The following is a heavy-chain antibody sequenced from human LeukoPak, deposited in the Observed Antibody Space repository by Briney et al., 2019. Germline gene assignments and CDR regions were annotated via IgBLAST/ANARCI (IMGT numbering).Heavy chain of an antibody. D-gene: IGHD3-10*01. CDR2: ISYDGGDK. V-gene: IGHV3-30*18. J-gene: IGHJ4*02. CDR1: GFTFSSYG. Sequence: PGRSLRLSCAASGFTFSSYGMHWVRQAPGKGLEWEAVISYDGGDKYYTDSVKGRFTISRDNSKNTLYLQMNSLRADDTAVYYCAKAQGTLWAAFDYWGQGALVTVSS. CDR3: AKAQGTLWAAFDY.